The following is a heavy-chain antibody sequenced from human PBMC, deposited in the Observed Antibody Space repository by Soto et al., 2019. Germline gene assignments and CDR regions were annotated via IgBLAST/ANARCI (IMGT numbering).Heavy chain of an antibody. CDR3: TTAPFSFITLPGTSFLIGMDV. V-gene: IGHV3-48*01. CDR2: ISGASGTI. Sequence: GGSLRLSCAASGFTFRNYNMNWVRQAPGKGLEWLSYISGASGTIYYADSMQGRFTISRDNAKNSLYLQMNSLKTEDTAVYYCTTAPFSFITLPGTSFLIGMDVWGQGTTVTVSS. J-gene: IGHJ6*02. CDR1: GFTFRNYN. D-gene: IGHD3-10*01.